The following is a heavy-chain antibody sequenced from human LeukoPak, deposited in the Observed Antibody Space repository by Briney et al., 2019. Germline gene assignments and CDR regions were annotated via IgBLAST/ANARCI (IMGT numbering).Heavy chain of an antibody. V-gene: IGHV4-59*01. CDR1: GGSISGYY. CDR3: ARLHSSRAEEFDP. Sequence: PSETLSLTCTVSGGSISGYYWSWIRQSPGKGLEWIGYIYYTGITAYNPSVGSRVTISVDRSNNQFSLRLTSVTAADTAVYYCARLHSSRAEEFDPWGQGTLVTVSS. J-gene: IGHJ5*02. CDR2: IYYTGIT.